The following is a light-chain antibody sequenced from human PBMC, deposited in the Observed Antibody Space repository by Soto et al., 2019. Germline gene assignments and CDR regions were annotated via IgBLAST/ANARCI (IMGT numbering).Light chain of an antibody. CDR3: SSYTTGSTLV. Sequence: QSVLTQPASVSGSPGQSITISCTGTSRDVGNYNYVSWYQQHPGKAPKVMIHEVSNRPSGVSNRFSGSKSGNTASLTISGLQAEDEDDYYCSSYTTGSTLVFGGGTKLTVL. V-gene: IGLV2-14*01. CDR2: EVS. CDR1: SRDVGNYNY. J-gene: IGLJ3*02.